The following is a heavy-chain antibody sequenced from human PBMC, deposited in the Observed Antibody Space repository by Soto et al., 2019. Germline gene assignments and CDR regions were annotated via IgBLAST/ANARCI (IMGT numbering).Heavy chain of an antibody. CDR3: ARHLAAGDS. V-gene: IGHV1-46*03. CDR1: GYTFTSYY. D-gene: IGHD6-25*01. Sequence: QVQLVQSGAEVKKPGASVRVSCKASGYTFTSYYIHWVRQAPGQGLEWMAIVNPTGGSTNYAQKFQGRITVTFDTSTSTGFMELNSVRYEDTAVYYCARHLAAGDSWGQGTLVTVSS. J-gene: IGHJ4*02. CDR2: VNPTGGST.